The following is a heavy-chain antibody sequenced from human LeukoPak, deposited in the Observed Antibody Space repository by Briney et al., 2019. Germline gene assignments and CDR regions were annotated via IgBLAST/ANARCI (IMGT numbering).Heavy chain of an antibody. D-gene: IGHD3-10*01. V-gene: IGHV3-23*01. CDR3: AKADMVRGARRGAFDI. Sequence: PGGSLRLSCAASGFTFSSYAMSWVRQAPGKGLEWVSAISGSGGSTYYADSVKGRFTISRDNSKNTLYLQMSSLRAEDTAVYYCAKADMVRGARRGAFDIWGQGTMVTVSS. CDR1: GFTFSSYA. CDR2: ISGSGGST. J-gene: IGHJ3*02.